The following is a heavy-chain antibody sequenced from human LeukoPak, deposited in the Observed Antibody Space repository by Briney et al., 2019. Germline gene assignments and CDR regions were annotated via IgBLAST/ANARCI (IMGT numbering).Heavy chain of an antibody. CDR2: ISSSSSYI. J-gene: IGHJ6*03. CDR1: GFTFSSYS. Sequence: KPGGSLRLSCAASGFTFSSYSMNWVRQAPGKGLEWVSSISSSSSYIYYADSVKGRFTISRDNAKNSLYLQINSLRAEDTALYYCARPISRYMDVWGKGTTVTVSS. V-gene: IGHV3-21*01. D-gene: IGHD2-2*02. CDR3: ARPISRYMDV.